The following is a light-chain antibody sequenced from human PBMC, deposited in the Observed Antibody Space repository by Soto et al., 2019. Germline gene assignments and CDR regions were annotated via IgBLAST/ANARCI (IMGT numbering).Light chain of an antibody. J-gene: IGKJ3*01. V-gene: IGKV3-15*01. CDR2: AAS. CDR1: QSVGRN. Sequence: EIVVTQSPGILSVSPGDRATLSCRASQSVGRNFAWYEQKPGQAPTLLIYAASTRATGLPARFSGSGSGTDFTLTISSLQSEDFEVYYSQEYSKGPLFTFGPGTRVDIK. CDR3: QEYSKGPLFT.